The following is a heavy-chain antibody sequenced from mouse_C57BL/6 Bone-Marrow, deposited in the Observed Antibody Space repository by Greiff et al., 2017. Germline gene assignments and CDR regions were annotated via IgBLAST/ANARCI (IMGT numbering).Heavy chain of an antibody. D-gene: IGHD1-1*01. CDR1: GFTFSSYA. J-gene: IGHJ4*01. CDR3: AGDRGYYCGSSPYARDD. CDR2: LSDGGSYT. V-gene: IGHV5-4*01. Sequence: EVQLVESGGGLVKPGGSLKLSCAASGFTFSSYAMPWVRQTPEKRLEWVATLSDGGSYTYYPDNVKGRFTISRDNAKNQLYMQLSHMKSVDTGMYYGAGDRGYYCGSSPYARDDWGQGTSVTVSS.